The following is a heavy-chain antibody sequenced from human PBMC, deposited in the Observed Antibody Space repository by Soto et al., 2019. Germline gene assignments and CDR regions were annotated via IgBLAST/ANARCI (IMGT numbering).Heavy chain of an antibody. V-gene: IGHV3-9*01. CDR1: GFTLDDYA. Sequence: PGGSLRLSCSASGFTLDDYAMHWVRQAPGKGLEWVSGISWNSGSIGYAESVKGRFTISRDNAKNSLYLQMNSLRAEDTALYYCAKDMESFDGMDVWGQGTTVTVSS. CDR2: ISWNSGSI. J-gene: IGHJ6*02. D-gene: IGHD1-1*01. CDR3: AKDMESFDGMDV.